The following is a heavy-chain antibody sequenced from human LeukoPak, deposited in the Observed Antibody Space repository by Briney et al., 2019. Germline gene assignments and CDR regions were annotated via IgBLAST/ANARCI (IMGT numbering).Heavy chain of an antibody. CDR2: INPSGGST. CDR1: GYTFTSYY. V-gene: IGHV1-46*01. CDR3: ARTYCSSGSCYSTSDP. Sequence: ASVKVSCKASGYTFTSYYMHWVRQAPGQGLEWMGIINPSGGSTSYTQKFQGRVTMTRDMSTSTAYMELRSLRSDDTAVYYCARTYCSSGSCYSTSDPWGQGTLVTVSS. D-gene: IGHD2-15*01. J-gene: IGHJ5*02.